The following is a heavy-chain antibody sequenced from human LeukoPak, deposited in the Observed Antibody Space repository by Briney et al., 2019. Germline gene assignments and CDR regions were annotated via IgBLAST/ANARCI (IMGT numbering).Heavy chain of an antibody. J-gene: IGHJ6*03. D-gene: IGHD2-2*01. V-gene: IGHV3-9*01. CDR2: ISWNSGSI. CDR1: GFTFDDYA. Sequence: GRSLRLSCAASGFTFDDYAMHWVRQAPGKGLEWVSGISWNSGSIGYADSVKGRFTISRDNAKNSLYLQMNSLRADDTAVYYCARDPSPRTSYYYYYMDVWGKGTTVTVSS. CDR3: ARDPSPRTSYYYYYMDV.